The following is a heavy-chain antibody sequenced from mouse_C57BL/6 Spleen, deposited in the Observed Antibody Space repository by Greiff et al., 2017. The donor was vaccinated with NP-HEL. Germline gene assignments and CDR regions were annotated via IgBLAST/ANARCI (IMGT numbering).Heavy chain of an antibody. V-gene: IGHV1-82*01. J-gene: IGHJ3*01. CDR1: GYAFSSSW. Sequence: QVQLQQSGPELVKPGASVKISCKASGYAFSSSWMNWVKQRPGKGLEWIGRIYPGDGGTNYNGKFKGKATLTADKSSSTAYMQLSSLTSEDSAVYFCARARWFAYWGQGTLVTVSA. CDR2: IYPGDGGT. CDR3: ARARWFAY.